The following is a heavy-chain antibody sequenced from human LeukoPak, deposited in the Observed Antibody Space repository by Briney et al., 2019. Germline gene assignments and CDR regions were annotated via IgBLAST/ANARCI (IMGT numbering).Heavy chain of an antibody. D-gene: IGHD3-22*01. CDR1: GFTFSRSA. CDR2: IIYSGGAT. Sequence: GGSLRVSCAAAGFTFSRSAMTWVRQGPGTGLEFVASIIYSGGATYYADSVKGRFTISRDNSKNTLYLQMNSLRAEDTALYYCAKDGLYYDGSEHVYYFDSWGQGTLVTVSS. V-gene: IGHV3-23*01. CDR3: AKDGLYYDGSEHVYYFDS. J-gene: IGHJ4*02.